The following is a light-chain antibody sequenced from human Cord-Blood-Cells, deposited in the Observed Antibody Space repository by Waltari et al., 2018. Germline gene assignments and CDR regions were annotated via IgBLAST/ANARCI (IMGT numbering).Light chain of an antibody. J-gene: IGKJ1*01. CDR1: QGISSY. CDR2: AAS. Sequence: DIQLTQSPSFLSASVGDRFTITCRASQGISSYLAWYQQKPGKDPQLLIYAASTLQSGVPSRLSGSGSGTEFTLTISSLQPEDFATYYCQQLNSYAWTFGQGTKVEIK. CDR3: QQLNSYAWT. V-gene: IGKV1-9*01.